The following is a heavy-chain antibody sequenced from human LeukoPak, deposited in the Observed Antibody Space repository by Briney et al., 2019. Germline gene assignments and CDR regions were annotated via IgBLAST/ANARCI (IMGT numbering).Heavy chain of an antibody. CDR1: GFTFSTFW. V-gene: IGHV3-74*01. CDR2: IKSDGSST. Sequence: GGSPRLSCAAPGFTFSTFWMHWVRQAPGKGLVWVSHIKSDGSSTSYADSVKGRFTISRDNAKNTLYLQMNSLRAEDTAVYYCARDRGYTQDYWGQGTLVTVSS. D-gene: IGHD5-12*01. CDR3: ARDRGYTQDY. J-gene: IGHJ4*02.